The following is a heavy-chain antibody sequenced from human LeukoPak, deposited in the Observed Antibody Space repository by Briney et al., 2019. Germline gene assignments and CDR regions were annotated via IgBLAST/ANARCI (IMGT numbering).Heavy chain of an antibody. V-gene: IGHV3-21*01. CDR2: ISSSDNYA. D-gene: IGHD2-8*01. CDR3: ARDAKGYCANGVCAD. CDR1: GFTFSSYS. J-gene: IGHJ4*02. Sequence: PGGSLRLSCAASGFTFSSYSMNWVRQAPGKGLEWVSSISSSDNYAYYADSVKGRFTTSRDNAKNPLYLQMNSLRAEDTAVYYCARDAKGYCANGVCADWGQGTLVIVSS.